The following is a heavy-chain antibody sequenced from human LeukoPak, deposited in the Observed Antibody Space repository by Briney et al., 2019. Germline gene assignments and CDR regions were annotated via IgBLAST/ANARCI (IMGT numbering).Heavy chain of an antibody. J-gene: IGHJ1*01. Sequence: GGSLRLSCAASGFTFNYAWMSWVRQAPGKGLEWVAVAYGDGSDKYYIDSVKGRFTISKDISKNTLYVQMNSLRAEDTAVYYCATGGNYYYTHWGQGTLVTVSS. CDR2: AYGDGSDK. CDR1: GFTFNYAW. D-gene: IGHD3-16*01. V-gene: IGHV3-33*08. CDR3: ATGGNYYYTH.